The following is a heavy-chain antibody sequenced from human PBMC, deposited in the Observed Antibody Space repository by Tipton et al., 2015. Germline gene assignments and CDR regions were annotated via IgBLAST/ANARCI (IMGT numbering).Heavy chain of an antibody. Sequence: SLRLSCAASGFTVYSYAITWVRQAPGKGLEWVSTLSGGGSTYYADSVKGRFTISRGNSKNTLYLQMNSLRAEDTAVYYCTKEAGDLLFDYWGQGTLVTVSS. D-gene: IGHD2-21*02. J-gene: IGHJ4*02. CDR2: LSGGGST. CDR3: TKEAGDLLFDY. V-gene: IGHV3-23*01. CDR1: GFTVYSYA.